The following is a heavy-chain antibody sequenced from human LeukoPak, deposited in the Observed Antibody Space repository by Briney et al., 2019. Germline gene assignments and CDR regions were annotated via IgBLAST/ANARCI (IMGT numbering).Heavy chain of an antibody. Sequence: GGSLRLSCAASGFTFSNYAISWVRQAPGKGLEWVAVISYDGSNKYYADSVKGRFTISRDNSKNTLYLQMNSLRAEDTAVYYCASVLYCGADCYSGRCFFDYWGQGTLVTVSS. CDR1: GFTFSNYA. D-gene: IGHD2-21*02. CDR3: ASVLYCGADCYSGRCFFDY. J-gene: IGHJ4*02. V-gene: IGHV3-30*04. CDR2: ISYDGSNK.